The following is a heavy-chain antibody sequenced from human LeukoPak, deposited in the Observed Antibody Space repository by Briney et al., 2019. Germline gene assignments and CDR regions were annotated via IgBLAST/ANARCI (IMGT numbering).Heavy chain of an antibody. CDR1: GFTVSSYS. J-gene: IGHJ4*02. D-gene: IGHD5-18*01. CDR3: ARASPGYSYGFDY. CDR2: ISSSSSTI. V-gene: IGHV3-48*01. Sequence: PGGSLRLSCAASGFTVSSYSMNWVRQAPGKGLEWVSYISSSSSTIYYADSVKGRFTISRDNSKNTLYLQMNSLRAEDTAVYYCARASPGYSYGFDYWGQGTLVTVSS.